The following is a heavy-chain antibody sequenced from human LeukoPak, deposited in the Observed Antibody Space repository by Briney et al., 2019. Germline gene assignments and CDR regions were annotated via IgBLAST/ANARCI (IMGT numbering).Heavy chain of an antibody. J-gene: IGHJ6*02. CDR3: ARDHSYYFGSQTSTLDV. D-gene: IGHD3-10*01. V-gene: IGHV4-31*03. CDR2: IYYTGSV. Sequence: SQTLSLTCTISGASIRTGGFYWTWIRQPPGEGLEWIGYIYYTGSVDYNASLKSRLTTSLDTSKNRFSLKLNSVTAADTAVYYCARDHSYYFGSQTSTLDVWGQGTAVTVSS. CDR1: GASIRTGGFY.